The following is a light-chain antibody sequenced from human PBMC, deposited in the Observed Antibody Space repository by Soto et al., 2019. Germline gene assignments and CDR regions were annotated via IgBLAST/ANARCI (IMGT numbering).Light chain of an antibody. J-gene: IGKJ1*01. CDR2: GAS. Sequence: EIVLTQSPGTLSLSPGERATLSCRASQSVSSSYLAWYQQKPGQAPRILIYGASSRDTGIPDRFSGSGSGTDCTLTISRLEPEDFQVYYCQQYGSSPWTFGQGTKVDIK. CDR3: QQYGSSPWT. V-gene: IGKV3-20*01. CDR1: QSVSSSY.